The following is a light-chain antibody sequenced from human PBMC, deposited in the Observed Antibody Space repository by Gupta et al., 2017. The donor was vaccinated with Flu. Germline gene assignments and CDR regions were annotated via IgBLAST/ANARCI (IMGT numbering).Light chain of an antibody. CDR3: QAWDTSTRV. V-gene: IGLV3-1*01. Sequence: YDLTQPPSVSVSPGQTATITCSADDWGNKYASWYQQKPGQPPVLVIFQDNQRPSGIPERFSGSSSGGTATLTISGTQAVDEGDYYCQAWDTSTRVFGTGTRVTVL. CDR1: DWGNKY. CDR2: QDN. J-gene: IGLJ1*01.